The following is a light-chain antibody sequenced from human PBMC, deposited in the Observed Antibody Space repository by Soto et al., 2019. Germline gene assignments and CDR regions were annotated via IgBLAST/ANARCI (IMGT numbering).Light chain of an antibody. J-gene: IGKJ1*01. V-gene: IGKV3-11*01. Sequence: EIVLTQSPATLSLSPGERATLSCRASQSVISYLACYQQQPGQAPRLLINDASNRATGIPDRFSGSGSGTDFTLTISSLEPEDFAVYYCQQRSNWPGTFGQGTKVEIK. CDR1: QSVISY. CDR3: QQRSNWPGT. CDR2: DAS.